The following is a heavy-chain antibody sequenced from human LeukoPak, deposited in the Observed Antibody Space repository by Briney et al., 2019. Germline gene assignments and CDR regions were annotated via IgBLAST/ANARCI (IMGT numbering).Heavy chain of an antibody. J-gene: IGHJ4*02. CDR3: AGLWSLGRNYFDY. CDR1: GYSFTSYW. CDR2: IYPGDSDT. V-gene: IGHV5-51*01. Sequence: GESLKISCKGSGYSFTSYWIGWVRQLPGKGLDLMGIIYPGDSDTRYSPSFQGQVTISADKSISTAYLQWSSLKASDTAMYYCAGLWSLGRNYFDYWGQGTLVTVSS. D-gene: IGHD5-18*01.